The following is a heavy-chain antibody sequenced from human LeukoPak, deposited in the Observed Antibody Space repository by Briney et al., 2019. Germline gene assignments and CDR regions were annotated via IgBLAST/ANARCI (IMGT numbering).Heavy chain of an antibody. D-gene: IGHD1-26*01. Sequence: ASVKVSCKASGYTFTGYYMHWVRRAPGQGLEWMGWINPNSGGTNYAQKFQGWVTMTRDTSISTAYMELSRLRSDDTAVYYCAREGGSGSYYLDYWGQGTLVTVSS. CDR1: GYTFTGYY. V-gene: IGHV1-2*04. J-gene: IGHJ4*02. CDR3: AREGGSGSYYLDY. CDR2: INPNSGGT.